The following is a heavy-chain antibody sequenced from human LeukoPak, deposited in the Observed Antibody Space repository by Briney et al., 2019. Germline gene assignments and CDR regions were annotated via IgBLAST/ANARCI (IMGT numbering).Heavy chain of an antibody. Sequence: QPGGSLRLSCVASGFTFDDYAMHWLRQVPGKGLEWVSGISWNSVTIDYVDSVKGRFTISRDNAKNSLYLQMNSLRAGDTAVYYCARALSGRYYYYMDVWGKGTTVTVSS. CDR2: ISWNSVTI. J-gene: IGHJ6*03. CDR3: ARALSGRYYYYMDV. CDR1: GFTFDDYA. D-gene: IGHD1-26*01. V-gene: IGHV3-9*01.